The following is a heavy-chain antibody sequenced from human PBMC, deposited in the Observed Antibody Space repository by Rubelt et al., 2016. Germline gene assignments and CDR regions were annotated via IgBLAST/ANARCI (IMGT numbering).Heavy chain of an antibody. V-gene: IGHV1-2*04. D-gene: IGHD3-22*01. CDR2: INPNSGGT. J-gene: IGHJ5*02. CDR1: GYTFTGYY. CDR3: ARDGTYYYDSSGYPS. Sequence: GKVSCKPSGYTFTGYYMHWVRQAPGQGLEWMGWINPNSGGTNYAQKFQGWVTMTRDTSISTAYMELSRLRSDDTAVYYCARDGTYYYDSSGYPSWGQGTLVTVSS.